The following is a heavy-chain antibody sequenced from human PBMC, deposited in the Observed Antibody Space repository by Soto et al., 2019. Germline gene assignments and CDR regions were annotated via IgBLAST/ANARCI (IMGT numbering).Heavy chain of an antibody. CDR1: GGSISSGDHY. Sequence: SETLSLTCTVSGGSISSGDHYWSWIRQPPGKGLEWIGYIYYSGSTYYNPSLKSRVTISVDTSKNQFSLKLSSVTAADTAVYYCARVADCSGGRCYFSVDYWGQGTLVTVSS. D-gene: IGHD2-15*01. J-gene: IGHJ4*02. CDR2: IYYSGST. V-gene: IGHV4-30-4*01. CDR3: ARVADCSGGRCYFSVDY.